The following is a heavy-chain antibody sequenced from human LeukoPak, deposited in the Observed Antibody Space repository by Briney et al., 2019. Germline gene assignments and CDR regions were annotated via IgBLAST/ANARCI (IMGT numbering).Heavy chain of an antibody. CDR1: GYTFTSYY. J-gene: IGHJ5*02. CDR2: INPSGGST. D-gene: IGHD6-13*01. V-gene: IGHV1-46*01. Sequence: GASVKVSCKASGYTFTSYYMHWVRQAPGQGLEWMGIINPSGGSTNYAQTFQGRVTMTRDTSTSTVYMELSSLRSEDTAVYYCAGRQQAALDPGGEGTLVTVSS. CDR3: AGRQQAALDP.